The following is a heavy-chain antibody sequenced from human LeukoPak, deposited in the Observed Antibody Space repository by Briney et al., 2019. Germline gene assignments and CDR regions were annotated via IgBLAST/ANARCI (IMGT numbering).Heavy chain of an antibody. CDR3: ARGQDAMVRGVIEPVSYFDY. Sequence: SETLSLTCTVSGYSISSGYYWGWIRQPPGKGLEWIGSIYHSGSTYYNSSLKSRVTISVDTSKNQFSLKLSSVTAADTAVYYCARGQDAMVRGVIEPVSYFDYWGQGTLVTVSS. CDR1: GYSISSGYY. V-gene: IGHV4-38-2*02. J-gene: IGHJ4*02. D-gene: IGHD3-10*01. CDR2: IYHSGST.